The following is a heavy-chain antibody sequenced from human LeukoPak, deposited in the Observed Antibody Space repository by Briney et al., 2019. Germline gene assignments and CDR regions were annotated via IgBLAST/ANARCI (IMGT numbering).Heavy chain of an antibody. V-gene: IGHV1-2*02. CDR2: INLNSGGT. D-gene: IGHD3-3*01. J-gene: IGHJ4*02. CDR1: GYKFTAYY. Sequence: ASVKVSCKASGYKFTAYYMHWVRQAPGQGLEWMGWINLNSGGTNYAQKFQGRVTMTRDTSISTAYMELSRLRSDDTAVYYCAREGGFSEAVDYWGQGTLVTVSS. CDR3: AREGGFSEAVDY.